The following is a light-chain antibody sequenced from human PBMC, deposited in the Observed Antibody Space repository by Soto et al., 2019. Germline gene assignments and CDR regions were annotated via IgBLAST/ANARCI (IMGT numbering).Light chain of an antibody. CDR1: QSVSSN. CDR2: GAS. J-gene: IGKJ1*01. Sequence: EIVMTQSPATLSVSPGERATLSCWASQSVSSNLAWYQQKPGQAPRLLIYGASTRATGIPARFSGSGSGTEFTLTISSLQSEDFAVYYCQQYNSWPRTFGQGPKVEIK. CDR3: QQYNSWPRT. V-gene: IGKV3-15*01.